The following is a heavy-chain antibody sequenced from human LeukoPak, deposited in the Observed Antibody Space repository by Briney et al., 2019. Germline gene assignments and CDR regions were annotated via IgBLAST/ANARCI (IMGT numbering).Heavy chain of an antibody. Sequence: GGSLRLSCAASGFLFNNYGLVWVRQAPGKGLEWVSVIYSGGNTWYADSVKGRFTNSRDNSKNTVYLQMNSLRPEDTAMYYCASATYCAGDCYAFFDFWGQGALVTVSS. CDR1: GFLFNNYG. J-gene: IGHJ4*02. CDR2: IYSGGNT. D-gene: IGHD2-21*02. V-gene: IGHV3-66*02. CDR3: ASATYCAGDCYAFFDF.